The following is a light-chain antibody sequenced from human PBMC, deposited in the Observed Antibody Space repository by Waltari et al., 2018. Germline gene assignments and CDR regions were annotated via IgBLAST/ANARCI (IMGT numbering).Light chain of an antibody. CDR3: QQNNYY. J-gene: IGKJ2*01. CDR1: QSINNW. V-gene: IGKV1-5*01. CDR2: DAS. Sequence: DIQMTQSPSTLSASVGDRVTIPCRASQSINNWLAWYQQKPGKAPKLLIYDASSLERGVASRFSGSGSGTEFTLTISSLQPDDFASYYCQQNNYYFGQGTKLEIK.